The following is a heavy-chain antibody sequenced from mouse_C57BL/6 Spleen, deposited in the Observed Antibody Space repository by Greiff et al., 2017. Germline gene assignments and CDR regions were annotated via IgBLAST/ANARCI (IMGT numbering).Heavy chain of an antibody. D-gene: IGHD6-1*01. CDR3: ARRGRFDFDY. J-gene: IGHJ2*01. CDR1: GYTFTSYW. V-gene: IGHV1-50*01. CDR2: IDPSDSYT. Sequence: VQLKQPGAELVKPGASVKLSCKASGYTFTSYWMQWVKQRPGQGLEWIGEIDPSDSYTNYNQKFKGKATLTVDTSSSTAYMQLSSLTSEDSAVYYCARRGRFDFDYWGQGTTLTVSS.